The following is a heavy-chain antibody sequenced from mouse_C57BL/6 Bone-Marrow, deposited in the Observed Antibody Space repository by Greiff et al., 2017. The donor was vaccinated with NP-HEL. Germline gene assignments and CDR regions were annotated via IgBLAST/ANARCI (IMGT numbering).Heavy chain of an antibody. V-gene: IGHV5-6*01. J-gene: IGHJ3*01. CDR1: GFTFSSYG. D-gene: IGHD2-4*01. Sequence: EVQRVESGEDLVKPGGSLKLSCAASGFTFSSYGMSWVRQTPDKRLEWVATISSGGSYTYYPDSVKGRFTISRDNAKNTLYLQMSSLKSEDTAMYYCASPYDYDVAWFAYWGQGTLVTVSA. CDR3: ASPYDYDVAWFAY. CDR2: ISSGGSYT.